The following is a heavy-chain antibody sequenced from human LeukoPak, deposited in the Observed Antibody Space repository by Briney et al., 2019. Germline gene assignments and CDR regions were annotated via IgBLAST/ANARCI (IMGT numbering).Heavy chain of an antibody. Sequence: SETLSLTRTVSGGSISSGDYYWSWIRQPPGKGLEWIGYIYYSGSTYYNPSLKSRVTISVDTSKNQFSLKLSSVTAADTAVYYCAREESDSSGYYGSYFDYWGQGTLVTVSS. CDR2: IYYSGST. CDR1: GGSISSGDYY. CDR3: AREESDSSGYYGSYFDY. J-gene: IGHJ4*02. D-gene: IGHD3-22*01. V-gene: IGHV4-30-4*01.